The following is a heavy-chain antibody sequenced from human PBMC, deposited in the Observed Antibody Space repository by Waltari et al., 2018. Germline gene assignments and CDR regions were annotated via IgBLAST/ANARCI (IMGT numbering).Heavy chain of an antibody. CDR1: GFIFSRFA. V-gene: IGHV3-23*01. Sequence: EVQLLESGGGLVQRGGSLRLSCAVSGFIFSRFAMSWVRHTPGKGLEWVAGTSASIGSTYYEDSVQGRFTISRDNSKKRVFLQMNSLRAEDTATYYCTKMRRNLPRDIIDNWGQGTQVIIAS. CDR3: TKMRRNLPRDIIDN. J-gene: IGHJ4*02. CDR2: TSASIGST.